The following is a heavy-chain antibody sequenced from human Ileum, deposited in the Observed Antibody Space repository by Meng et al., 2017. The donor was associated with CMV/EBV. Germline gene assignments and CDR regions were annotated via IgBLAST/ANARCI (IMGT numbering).Heavy chain of an antibody. CDR1: GYGLTQYY. V-gene: IGHV1-2*02. J-gene: IGHJ4*02. D-gene: IGHD1-26*01. CDR3: AIPRGVGATNY. Sequence: FCKASGYGLTQYYVHWFRQAPGQGLEWVGYINPDNGDTRYSQRFQDRLSLTRDTSVSTAYLELSRLTSDDTALYFCAIPRGVGATNYWGQGTLVTVSS. CDR2: INPDNGDT.